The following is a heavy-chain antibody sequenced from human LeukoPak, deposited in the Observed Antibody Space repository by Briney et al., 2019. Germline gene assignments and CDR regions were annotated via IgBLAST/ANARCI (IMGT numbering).Heavy chain of an antibody. CDR1: GFTFSNYV. V-gene: IGHV3-23*01. Sequence: PGGSLRLSCAASGFTFSNYVMSWVRQAPGKGLEWVSAISGSGGSTYYADSVKGRFTISRDNSKNTLYLQMNSLRAEDTAVYYCAKGLYSRGWSDFDYWGQGTLVTVSS. CDR2: ISGSGGST. J-gene: IGHJ4*02. CDR3: AKGLYSRGWSDFDY. D-gene: IGHD6-19*01.